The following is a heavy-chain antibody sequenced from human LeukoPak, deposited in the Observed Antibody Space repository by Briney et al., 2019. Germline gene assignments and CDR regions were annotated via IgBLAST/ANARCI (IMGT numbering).Heavy chain of an antibody. CDR2: ISYDGTNK. J-gene: IGHJ4*02. V-gene: IGHV3-30*18. CDR3: AKGGVVVPAAADY. CDR1: GFTFSSYG. D-gene: IGHD2-2*01. Sequence: GGSLRLSCTASGFTFSSYGMHWVRQAPGMGLEWVTVISYDGTNKYYGDSVKGRFTISRDNPKNTLYLQMNSLRAEDTAVYYCAKGGVVVPAAADYWGQGTLVTVSS.